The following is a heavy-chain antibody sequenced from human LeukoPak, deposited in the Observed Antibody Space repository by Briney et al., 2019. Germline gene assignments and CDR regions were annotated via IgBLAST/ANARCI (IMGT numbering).Heavy chain of an antibody. CDR1: GFTFSSYS. J-gene: IGHJ4*02. V-gene: IGHV3-21*01. CDR3: ARNLPYNYYGSGSYYTAIDY. Sequence: GGSLRLSCAASGFTFSSYSMNWVRQAPGKGLEWVSSIRSSSSYIYYADSVKGRFTISRDNAKNSLYLQMNSLRAEDTAVYYCARNLPYNYYGSGSYYTAIDYWGQGTLVTVSS. D-gene: IGHD3-10*01. CDR2: IRSSSSYI.